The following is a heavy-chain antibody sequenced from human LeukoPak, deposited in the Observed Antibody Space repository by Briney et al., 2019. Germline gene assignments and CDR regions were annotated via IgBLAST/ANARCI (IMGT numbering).Heavy chain of an antibody. CDR2: NIPIFGTA. V-gene: IGHV1-69*06. CDR3: ARYSARGGWYAY. Sequence: SVKVSCKASGGTFSSYAISWVRQAPGQGLEWMGGNIPIFGTANYAQKFQGRVTITADKSTSTAYMELSSLRSEDTAVYYCARYSARGGWYAYWGQGTLVTVSS. J-gene: IGHJ4*02. CDR1: GGTFSSYA. D-gene: IGHD6-19*01.